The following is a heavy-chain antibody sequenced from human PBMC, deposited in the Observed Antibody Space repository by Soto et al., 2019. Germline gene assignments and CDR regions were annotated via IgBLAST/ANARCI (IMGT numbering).Heavy chain of an antibody. D-gene: IGHD6-19*01. CDR1: GFSFSDYA. J-gene: IGHJ4*02. Sequence: EVQLLDSGGGLVQPGGSLRLSCAASGFSFSDYAMNWVRQAPGKGLEWVSEISATGGSTFYADFVKGRFTISRDNCKKTQYLHLYLRRDEDTANYYCEKASSAWYESKSYEVENCGLGTVVTVSS. CDR2: ISATGGST. V-gene: IGHV3-23*01. CDR3: EKASSAWYESKSYEVEN.